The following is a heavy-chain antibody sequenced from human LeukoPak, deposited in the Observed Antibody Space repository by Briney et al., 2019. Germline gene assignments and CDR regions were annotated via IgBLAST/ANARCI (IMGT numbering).Heavy chain of an antibody. D-gene: IGHD3-16*01. Sequence: GGSLRLSCAASGFTFSAYTMNCVPQSPGKGLEWIPYISNVMSYAYSVKGRFTISRDNAKNSLYLQMNSLRPEDTAAYYCVRDFAYAFDDWGQGTLVTVSA. V-gene: IGHV3-48*01. CDR2: ISNVM. J-gene: IGHJ4*02. CDR1: GFTFSAYT. CDR3: VRDFAYAFDD.